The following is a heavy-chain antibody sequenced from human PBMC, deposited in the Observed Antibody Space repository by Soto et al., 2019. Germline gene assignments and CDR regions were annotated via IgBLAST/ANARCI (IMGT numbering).Heavy chain of an antibody. V-gene: IGHV3-33*01. Sequence: ESGGGVVQPGRSLRLSCAASGFTFSSYGMHWVRQAPGKGLEWVAVIWYDGSNKYYADSVKGRFTISRDNSKNTLYLQMNSLRAEDTAVYYCARDGAGGDYFDYWGQGTLVTVSS. CDR3: ARDGAGGDYFDY. CDR1: GFTFSSYG. J-gene: IGHJ4*02. CDR2: IWYDGSNK. D-gene: IGHD3-16*01.